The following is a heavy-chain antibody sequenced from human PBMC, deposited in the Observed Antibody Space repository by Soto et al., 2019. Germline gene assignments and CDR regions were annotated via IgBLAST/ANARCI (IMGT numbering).Heavy chain of an antibody. CDR1: GGTFSRYS. CDR2: IIPIFGIA. D-gene: IGHD1-7*01. Sequence: SVKVSCKASGGTFSRYSITWVRQAPGHGLEWIGRIIPIFGIASYAQKLQGRVTMTTDTSTSTAYMELRSLRSDDTAVYYCARGPSGNWNYVYAFDIWGQGTMVTVSS. V-gene: IGHV1-69*02. J-gene: IGHJ3*02. CDR3: ARGPSGNWNYVYAFDI.